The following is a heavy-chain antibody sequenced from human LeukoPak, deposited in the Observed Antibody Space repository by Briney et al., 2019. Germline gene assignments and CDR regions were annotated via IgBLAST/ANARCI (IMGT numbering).Heavy chain of an antibody. CDR3: AREQWLVLDY. CDR1: GFSFSSYA. V-gene: IGHV3-30-3*01. J-gene: IGHJ4*02. Sequence: PGRSLRLSCAASGFSFSSYAMHWVRQAPGKGLEWVAVISYDGSNKYYADSVKGRFTISRDNSKNTLYLQMNSLRAEDTAVYYCAREQWLVLDYWGQGTLGTVSS. CDR2: ISYDGSNK. D-gene: IGHD6-19*01.